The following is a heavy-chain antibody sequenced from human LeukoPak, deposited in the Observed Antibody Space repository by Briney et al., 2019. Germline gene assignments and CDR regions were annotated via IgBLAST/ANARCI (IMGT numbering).Heavy chain of an antibody. Sequence: QSGGSLRLSCAASGFTFSSYAMSWVRQAPGKGLEWVSAISGSGGSTYYADSVKGRFTISRDNAKNSLYLQMNSLRAEDTAVYYCARTGYCSGGSCYRSWFDPWGQGTLVTVSS. CDR2: ISGSGGST. CDR1: GFTFSSYA. J-gene: IGHJ5*02. CDR3: ARTGYCSGGSCYRSWFDP. V-gene: IGHV3-23*01. D-gene: IGHD2-15*01.